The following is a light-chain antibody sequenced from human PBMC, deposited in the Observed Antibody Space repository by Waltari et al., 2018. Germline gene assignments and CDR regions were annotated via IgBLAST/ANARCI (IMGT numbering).Light chain of an antibody. CDR2: EGS. CDR3: CSYAGSSTVV. Sequence: QTVLNQPAPGSGSAGQPITISCTGTSRDVGSANLASWYQQHPGKAPKLRIYEGSKRPSGVSNRFSGSKSGNTASLTISGLQAEDEADYYCCSYAGSSTVVFGGGTKLTVL. J-gene: IGLJ2*01. CDR1: SRDVGSANL. V-gene: IGLV2-23*01.